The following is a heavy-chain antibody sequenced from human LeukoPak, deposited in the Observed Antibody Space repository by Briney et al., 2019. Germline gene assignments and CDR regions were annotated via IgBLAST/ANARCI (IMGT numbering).Heavy chain of an antibody. CDR2: ISYDGSNK. Sequence: GGSLRLSCAASGFTFSSYGMHWVRQAPGKGLEWVAVISYDGSNKYYADSVKGRFTISRDNSKNTLYLQMNSLRAEDTAVYYCAKDSKVAARVYCYGMDVWGQGTTVTVSS. CDR1: GFTFSSYG. CDR3: AKDSKVAARVYCYGMDV. V-gene: IGHV3-30*18. J-gene: IGHJ6*02. D-gene: IGHD6-19*01.